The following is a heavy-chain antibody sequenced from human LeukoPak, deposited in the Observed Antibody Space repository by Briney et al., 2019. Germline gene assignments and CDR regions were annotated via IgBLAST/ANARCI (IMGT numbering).Heavy chain of an antibody. D-gene: IGHD5-18*01. Sequence: KAGGSLRLSCAASGFTFSSYSMNWVRQAPGKGLEWVSSISSSSSYIYYADSVKGRFTISRDNAKNSLYLQMNSLRAEDTAVYYCARDLPYSYGDQAFDYWGQGTLVTVSS. V-gene: IGHV3-21*01. J-gene: IGHJ4*02. CDR2: ISSSSSYI. CDR3: ARDLPYSYGDQAFDY. CDR1: GFTFSSYS.